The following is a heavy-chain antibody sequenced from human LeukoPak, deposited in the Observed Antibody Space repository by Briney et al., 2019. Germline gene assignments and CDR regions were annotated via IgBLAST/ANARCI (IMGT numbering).Heavy chain of an antibody. V-gene: IGHV4-30-2*01. CDR2: IYHSGST. D-gene: IGHD6-13*01. J-gene: IGHJ3*02. CDR3: ARSGPGIAAAANDAFDI. Sequence: SETLSLTCAVSGGSISSGGYSWSWIRQPPGKGLEWIGYIYHSGSTYYNPSLKSRVTISVDRSKNQFSLKLSSVTAADTAVYYCARSGPGIAAAANDAFDIWGQGTMVTVSS. CDR1: GGSISSGGYS.